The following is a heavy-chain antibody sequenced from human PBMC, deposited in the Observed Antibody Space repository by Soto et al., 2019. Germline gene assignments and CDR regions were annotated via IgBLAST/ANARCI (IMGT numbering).Heavy chain of an antibody. CDR1: GGSIRDYF. V-gene: IGHV4-59*01. Sequence: PSENLSLTCTVSGGSIRDYFWTWIRQPPGKGLEWIGYIYYSGRTNYNPSLKSRVSISVDTSKNHFSLHLRSVTAADTAVYYCARVGGDDFGDSGGFDYWGQGTLVTVSS. CDR2: IYYSGRT. CDR3: ARVGGDDFGDSGGFDY. D-gene: IGHD4-17*01. J-gene: IGHJ4*02.